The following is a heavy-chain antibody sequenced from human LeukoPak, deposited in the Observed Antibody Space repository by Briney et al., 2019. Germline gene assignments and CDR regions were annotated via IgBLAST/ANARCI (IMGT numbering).Heavy chain of an antibody. J-gene: IGHJ4*02. CDR2: IYPSGTT. CDR3: ADDYSD. CDR1: GGSVSSYY. Sequence: SETLSLTCSVSGGSVSSYYWSWIRQPAGKGLEWIGRIYPSGTTHYNPSLKSRVTMSVDTSKNQFSLKLTSVTAADTAVYYCADDYSDWGQGTLVTVPS. D-gene: IGHD4-11*01. V-gene: IGHV4-4*07.